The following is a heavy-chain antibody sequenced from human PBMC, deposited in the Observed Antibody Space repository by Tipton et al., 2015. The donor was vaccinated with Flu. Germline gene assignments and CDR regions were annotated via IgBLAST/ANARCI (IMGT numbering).Heavy chain of an antibody. J-gene: IGHJ4*02. V-gene: IGHV3-7*01. CDR3: ARAIAASDCY. CDR1: QFTFSNYW. CDR2: INQDGSEK. D-gene: IGHD2-15*01. Sequence: SLRLSCAASQFTFSNYWMHWVRQAPGKGLEWVANINQDGSEKYYVGSVKGRFTISRDNAKNSLYLQMNSLRAEDTAVYYCARAIAASDCYWGLGALVTVSS.